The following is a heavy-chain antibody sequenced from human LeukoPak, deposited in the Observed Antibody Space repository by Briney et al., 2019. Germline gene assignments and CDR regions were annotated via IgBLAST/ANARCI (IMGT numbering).Heavy chain of an antibody. CDR1: GGTFSSYA. CDR2: IIPIFGTA. V-gene: IGHV1-69*13. CDR3: ARSKNYYDSSGYDRYYYYGMDV. D-gene: IGHD3-22*01. Sequence: SVKVSCKASGGTFSSYAISWVRQAPGQGLEWMGGIIPIFGTANYAQKFQGRVTITADESTSTAYMELSSLRSEDTAVYYCARSKNYYDSSGYDRYYYYGMDVWGQGTTATVSS. J-gene: IGHJ6*02.